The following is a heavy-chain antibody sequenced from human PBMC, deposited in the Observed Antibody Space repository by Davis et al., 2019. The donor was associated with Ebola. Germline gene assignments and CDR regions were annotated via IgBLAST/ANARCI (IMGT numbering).Heavy chain of an antibody. CDR1: GYTFTSYG. CDR3: AADYSGSHLYNWFDH. J-gene: IGHJ5*02. CDR2: FDPEDGET. Sequence: AASVKVSCKASGYTFTSYGISWVRQAPGQGLEWMGGFDPEDGETIYAQKFQGRLTMTEDTSTDTAYMELSSLRSEDTAVYYCAADYSGSHLYNWFDHWGQGTLVTVSS. D-gene: IGHD6-6*01. V-gene: IGHV1-24*01.